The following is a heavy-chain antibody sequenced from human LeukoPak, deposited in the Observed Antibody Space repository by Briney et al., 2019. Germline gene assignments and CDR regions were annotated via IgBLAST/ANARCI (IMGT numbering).Heavy chain of an antibody. CDR2: INPNSGGT. V-gene: IGHV1-2*02. Sequence: ASVKVSCKASVYTFTAYYMHWVRQAPGQGLEWMGWINPNSGGTNYAQKFQGRVTMTRDTSISTAYMELSRLRSDDTAVCYCARDRVVVPAAFDYWGQGTLVTVSS. CDR3: ARDRVVVPAAFDY. J-gene: IGHJ4*02. D-gene: IGHD2-2*01. CDR1: VYTFTAYY.